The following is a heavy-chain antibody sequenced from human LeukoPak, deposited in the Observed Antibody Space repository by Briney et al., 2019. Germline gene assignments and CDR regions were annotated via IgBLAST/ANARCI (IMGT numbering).Heavy chain of an antibody. Sequence: GGSLRLSCAASGFTFSSYAMSWVRQAPGKGLEWVSAISGSGGSTHYADSVKGRFTISRDNSKNTLYLQMNSLRAEDTAVYYCAKSALYYYDSSGPPSGMDVWGKGTTVTVSS. V-gene: IGHV3-23*01. CDR3: AKSALYYYDSSGPPSGMDV. CDR2: ISGSGGST. CDR1: GFTFSSYA. J-gene: IGHJ6*03. D-gene: IGHD3-22*01.